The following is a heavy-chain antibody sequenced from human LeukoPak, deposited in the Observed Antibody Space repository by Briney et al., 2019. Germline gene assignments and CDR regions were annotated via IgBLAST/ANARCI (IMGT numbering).Heavy chain of an antibody. Sequence: GGSLRLSCAASGFTFSTYALSWVRQAPGKGLEWVSAISGSGGSTYYADSVKGRFTISRDNSKNTLYLQMNSLRAEDTSIYFCAKALEQETVIALDSWGQGTLVTVPS. CDR2: ISGSGGST. J-gene: IGHJ4*02. D-gene: IGHD6-13*01. V-gene: IGHV3-23*01. CDR3: AKALEQETVIALDS. CDR1: GFTFSTYA.